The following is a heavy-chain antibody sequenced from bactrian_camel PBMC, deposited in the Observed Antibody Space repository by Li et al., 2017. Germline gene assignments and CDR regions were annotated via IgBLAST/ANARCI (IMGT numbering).Heavy chain of an antibody. CDR2: INSGGEAT. Sequence: HVQLVESGGASVQAGGSLRLSCEVSADSGARYNPFCMSWVRQAPGKGFVWVSSINSGGEATSYAGSVKGRFTISRDLAKNSLYLHMNSLKYEDTAVYYCASLSAVRSTSMKSDWGQGTQVTVS. CDR3: ASLSAVRSTSMKSD. J-gene: IGHJ4*01. V-gene: IGHV3S1*01. CDR1: GARYNPFC. D-gene: IGHD4*01.